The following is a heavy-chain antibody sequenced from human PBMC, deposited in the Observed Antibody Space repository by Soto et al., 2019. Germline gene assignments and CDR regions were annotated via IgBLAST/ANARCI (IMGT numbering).Heavy chain of an antibody. J-gene: IGHJ4*02. V-gene: IGHV4-39*01. CDR1: GGSISGSTSY. D-gene: IGHD2-2*01. CDR3: ATIHCSTTSCPSDY. Sequence: SETLSLTCPVSGGSISGSTSYWGWIRQPPGKGLEWIGSIYHSRSTYYSPSLKSRVTISADTSKNQFSLKLSSVTAADTAVYDCATIHCSTTSCPSDYWGQGALVTVSS. CDR2: IYHSRST.